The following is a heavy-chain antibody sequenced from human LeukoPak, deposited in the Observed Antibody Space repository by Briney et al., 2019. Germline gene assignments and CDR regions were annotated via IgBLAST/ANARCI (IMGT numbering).Heavy chain of an antibody. J-gene: IGHJ4*02. Sequence: PGRSLRLSCAASGFTFSSYGMHWVRQAPGKGLEWVAVISYDGSNKYYADSVKGRFTISRDDSKNTLYLQMNSLRAEDTAVYYCAKDQYYYGSGSYYPLDYWGQGTLVTVSS. V-gene: IGHV3-30*18. CDR1: GFTFSSYG. CDR2: ISYDGSNK. CDR3: AKDQYYYGSGSYYPLDY. D-gene: IGHD3-10*01.